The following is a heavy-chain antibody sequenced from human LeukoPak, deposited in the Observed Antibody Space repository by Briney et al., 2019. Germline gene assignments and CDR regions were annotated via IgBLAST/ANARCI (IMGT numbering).Heavy chain of an antibody. V-gene: IGHV4-34*01. Sequence: SETLSLTCAVYGGSFSGYYWSWTRQPPGKGLEWIGEINHSGSTNYNPSLKSRVTISVDTSKNQFSLKLSSVTAADTAVYYCARVNGDYYYGMDVWGQGTTVTVSS. CDR1: GGSFSGYY. CDR3: ARVNGDYYYGMDV. CDR2: INHSGST. J-gene: IGHJ6*02. D-gene: IGHD4-17*01.